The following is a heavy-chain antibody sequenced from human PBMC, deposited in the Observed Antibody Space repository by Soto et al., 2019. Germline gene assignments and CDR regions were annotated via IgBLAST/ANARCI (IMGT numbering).Heavy chain of an antibody. CDR2: ISSSGNTI. CDR1: GFTFSDYY. D-gene: IGHD4-17*01. J-gene: IGHJ4*02. CDR3: AKMSSDNDYDPVFS. Sequence: QVQPVESGGGLVKTSGSLRIACAASGFTFSDYYMSWVRQAPGKGLEWVSYISSSGNTIYYAVSVKGRFTISRDNAKNSVYLQMNSLRAEDTALYFWAKMSSDNDYDPVFSWGQGTLVTVST. V-gene: IGHV3-11*01.